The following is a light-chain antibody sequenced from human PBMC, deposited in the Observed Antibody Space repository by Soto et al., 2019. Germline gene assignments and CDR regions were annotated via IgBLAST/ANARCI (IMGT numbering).Light chain of an antibody. J-gene: IGKJ1*01. CDR1: RNVSIY. CDR2: ATS. CDR3: LQDYNFPWT. V-gene: IGKV1-6*01. Sequence: IPLTQSPSSLAASVGDRLTLTCRASRNVSIYLNWYQHKPGKGPTLLIHATSNLQIGVPSRFSGSGSGTDFTLTISSPQPEDFATYYCLQDYNFPWTFGQGTKVDIK.